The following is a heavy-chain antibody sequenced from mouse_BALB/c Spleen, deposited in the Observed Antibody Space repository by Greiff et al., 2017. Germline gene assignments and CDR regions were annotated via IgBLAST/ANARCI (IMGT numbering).Heavy chain of an antibody. CDR2: ISYSGST. V-gene: IGHV3-8*02. Sequence: VQLQQSGPSLVKPSQTLSLTCSVTGDSITSGYWNWIRKFPGNKLEYMGYISYSGSTYYNPSLKSRISITRDTSKNQYYLQLNSVTTEDTATYYCARLGIYYGNPYAMDYWGQGTSVTVSS. CDR3: ARLGIYYGNPYAMDY. D-gene: IGHD2-1*01. CDR1: GDSITSGY. J-gene: IGHJ4*01.